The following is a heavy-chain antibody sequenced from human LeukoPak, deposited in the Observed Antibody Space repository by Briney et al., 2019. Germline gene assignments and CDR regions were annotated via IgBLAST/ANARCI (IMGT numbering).Heavy chain of an antibody. J-gene: IGHJ4*02. CDR2: IYYSGST. D-gene: IGHD3-10*01. V-gene: IGHV4-59*08. CDR1: GGSICRYY. CDR3: ARSVVRGVIVL. Sequence: PSETLSLTCTVSGGSICRYYWSWIRQPPGKGLEWIGYIYYSGSTNYNPSLKSRVTISVDTSKNQFSLKLSSVTAADTALYYCARSVVRGVIVLWGQGTLVTVSS.